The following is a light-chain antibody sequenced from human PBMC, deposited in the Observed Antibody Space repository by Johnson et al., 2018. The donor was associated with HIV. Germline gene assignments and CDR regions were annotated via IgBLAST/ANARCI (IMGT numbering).Light chain of an antibody. J-gene: IGLJ1*01. CDR3: GTGDNSLKAEV. V-gene: IGLV1-51*02. Sequence: HSVLTQPPSVSAAPGQMVTISCSGSSSNIGRNYVSWYQQLPGTAPKLLIYQNTWRPSWIPDRFSGSTSGASATLAIPGLQTGEEADYYCGTGDNSLKAEVFGTGTKVTVL. CDR1: SSNIGRNY. CDR2: QNT.